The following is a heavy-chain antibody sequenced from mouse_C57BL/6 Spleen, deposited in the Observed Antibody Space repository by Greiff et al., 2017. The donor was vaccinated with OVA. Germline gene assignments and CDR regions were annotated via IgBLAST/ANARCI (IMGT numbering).Heavy chain of an antibody. CDR3: ANLLRSYWYFDV. Sequence: QVQLQQSGPELVKPGASVKISCKASGYAFSSSWMNWVKQRPGKGLEWIGRIYPGDGDTNYNGKFKGKATLTADKSSSTAYMQLSSLTSEDSAVYVCANLLRSYWYFDVWGTGTTVTVSS. V-gene: IGHV1-82*01. J-gene: IGHJ1*03. D-gene: IGHD1-1*01. CDR2: IYPGDGDT. CDR1: GYAFSSSW.